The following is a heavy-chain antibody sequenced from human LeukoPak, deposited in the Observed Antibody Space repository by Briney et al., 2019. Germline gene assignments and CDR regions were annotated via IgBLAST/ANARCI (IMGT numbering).Heavy chain of an antibody. J-gene: IGHJ5*02. V-gene: IGHV1-3*01. CDR3: ARDSGKGLRLGELSLLFDP. CDR2: INAGNGNT. CDR1: GYTFTSYA. D-gene: IGHD3-16*02. Sequence: ASVKVSCKASGYTFTSYAMHWVRQAPGQRLEWMGWINAGNGNTKYSQKFQGRVTITRDTSASTAYMELSSLRSEDTAVYYCARDSGKGLRLGELSLLFDPWGRGTLVTVSS.